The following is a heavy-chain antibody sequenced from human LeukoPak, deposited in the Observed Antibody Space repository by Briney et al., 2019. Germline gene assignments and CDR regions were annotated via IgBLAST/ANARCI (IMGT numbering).Heavy chain of an antibody. CDR2: ISAYNGNT. D-gene: IGHD3-16*01. V-gene: IGHV1-18*01. J-gene: IGHJ2*01. CDR1: GYTFTSYG. Sequence: GASVKVSCKASGYTFTSYGISWVRQAPGQGLEWMGWISAYNGNTNYAQKLQGRVTMTTDTSTSTAYMELRSLRSDDTAVYYCARVGVLYGQPPNWYFDLWGRGTLVTVSS. CDR3: ARVGVLYGQPPNWYFDL.